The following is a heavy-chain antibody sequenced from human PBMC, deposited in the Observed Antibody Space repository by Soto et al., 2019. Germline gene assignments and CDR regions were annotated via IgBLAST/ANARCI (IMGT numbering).Heavy chain of an antibody. D-gene: IGHD6-19*01. CDR1: GYSFTRYW. CDR3: ARLSRSSGWSNNWFDP. J-gene: IGHJ5*02. Sequence: GESLKISCKGSGYSFTRYWIGWVRQMPGKGLEWMGIIYPGDSDTRYSPSFQGQVTISADKSISTAYLQWSSLKASDTAMYYCARLSRSSGWSNNWFDPWGQGTLVTVSS. V-gene: IGHV5-51*01. CDR2: IYPGDSDT.